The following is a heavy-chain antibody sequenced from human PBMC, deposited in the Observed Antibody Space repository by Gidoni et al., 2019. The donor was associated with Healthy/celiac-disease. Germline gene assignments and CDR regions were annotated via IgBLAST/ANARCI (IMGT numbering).Heavy chain of an antibody. CDR2: IRGSGGST. J-gene: IGHJ6*02. V-gene: IGHV3-23*01. CDR1: GFTFSSYA. Sequence: EVQLSESGGGLVQPGGSLRLSCAAAGFTFSSYAMSWVRQAPGKGLGWVSGIRGSGGSTDYADSVKGRFTISRDNSKNTLYLQMNSLRAEDTAVYYCAKSGEMTTVTMDVWGQGTTVTVAS. CDR3: AKSGEMTTVTMDV. D-gene: IGHD4-4*01.